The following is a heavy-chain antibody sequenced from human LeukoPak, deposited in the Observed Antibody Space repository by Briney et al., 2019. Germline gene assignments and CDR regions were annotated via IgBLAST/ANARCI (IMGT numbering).Heavy chain of an antibody. CDR3: ARIPATINYYDYYMDV. CDR1: GFSISSYH. J-gene: IGHJ6*03. V-gene: IGHV4-59*01. Sequence: PSETLSLTCTVSGFSISSYHWSWIRQPPGKELEWIGYIHYSGSTNYNPSLKSRVTISVDTSKNQFSLKLSSVTAADTAVYYCARIPATINYYDYYMDVWGKGTTVTVSS. D-gene: IGHD2-2*02. CDR2: IHYSGST.